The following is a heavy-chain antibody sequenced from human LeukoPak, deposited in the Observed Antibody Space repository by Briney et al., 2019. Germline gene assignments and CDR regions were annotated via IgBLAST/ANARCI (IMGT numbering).Heavy chain of an antibody. CDR2: ISGSGGST. CDR3: AKRVLGPHDAFDI. V-gene: IGHV3-23*01. Sequence: GGSLRLSCAASGFTFSSYAMSWVRQAPGKGLEWVSAISGSGGSTYYADSVKGRFTISRDSSKNTLYLQMNSLRAEDTAVYYCAKRVLGPHDAFDIWGQGTMVTVSS. CDR1: GFTFSSYA. D-gene: IGHD3-16*02. J-gene: IGHJ3*02.